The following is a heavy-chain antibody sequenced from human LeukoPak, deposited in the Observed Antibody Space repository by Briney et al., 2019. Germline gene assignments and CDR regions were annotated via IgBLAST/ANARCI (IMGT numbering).Heavy chain of an antibody. CDR1: GGSFKGYY. Sequence: SETLSLTCAVYGGSFKGYYWSWIRQPPGKGLEWIGEINHSGSTNYNPSLKSRVTISLDTSKNHFSLKLRSVTAADTAVYYCARGPDDSAMDVWGKGTTVTVSS. CDR3: ARGPDDSAMDV. D-gene: IGHD3-22*01. CDR2: INHSGST. V-gene: IGHV4-34*01. J-gene: IGHJ6*04.